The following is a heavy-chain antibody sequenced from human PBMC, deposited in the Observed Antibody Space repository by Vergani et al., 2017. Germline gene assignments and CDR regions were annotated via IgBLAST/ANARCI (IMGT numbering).Heavy chain of an antibody. D-gene: IGHD6-13*01. J-gene: IGHJ6*02. Sequence: QVQLVQSGAEVKKPGASVKVSCKASGYTFTGYYMHWVRQAPGQGLEWMGWINPNSGGTNYALKFQGRVTMTRDTSISTAYMELSRLRSDDTAVYYCARDGRGGWQQLVRSGYYGMDVWGQGTTVTVSS. CDR1: GYTFTGYY. CDR2: INPNSGGT. CDR3: ARDGRGGWQQLVRSGYYGMDV. V-gene: IGHV1-2*02.